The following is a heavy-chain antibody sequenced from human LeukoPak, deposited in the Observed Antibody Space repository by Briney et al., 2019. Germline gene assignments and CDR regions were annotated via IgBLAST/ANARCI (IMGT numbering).Heavy chain of an antibody. D-gene: IGHD3-16*01. V-gene: IGHV4-39*07. J-gene: IGHJ6*03. CDR1: GGSISSTTDS. Sequence: SETLSLTCTVSGGSISSTTDSWGWIRQPPGKGLEWIGSIYDSGRSYYKVSLRSRVTMSVDTSKNQFSLRLSSVTAADTAVYYCARAPVSTAYLHYYSMDVWGKGTTVTVSS. CDR2: IYDSGRS. CDR3: ARAPVSTAYLHYYSMDV.